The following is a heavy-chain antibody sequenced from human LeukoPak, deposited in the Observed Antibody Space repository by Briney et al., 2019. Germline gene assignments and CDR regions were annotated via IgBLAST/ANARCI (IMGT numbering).Heavy chain of an antibody. CDR1: EYTFTDYY. CDR2: SNPKSGGT. V-gene: IGHV1-2*02. Sequence: ASVKVSCKASEYTFTDYYIHWVRQAPGQGLEWMGWSNPKSGGTNYAQKFQGRVTMTRDTSISTAYMELSTLRSDDTAMYYCARDITMVRGVIKTLNWFDPWGQGTLVTVSS. CDR3: ARDITMVRGVIKTLNWFDP. J-gene: IGHJ5*02. D-gene: IGHD3-10*01.